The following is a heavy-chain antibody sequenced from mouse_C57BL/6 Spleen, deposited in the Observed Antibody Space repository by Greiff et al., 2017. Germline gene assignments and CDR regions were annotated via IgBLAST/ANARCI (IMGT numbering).Heavy chain of an antibody. Sequence: QVHVKQSGAELVRPGASVTLSCKASGYTFTDYEMHWVKQTPVHGLEWIGAIDTETGGTAYNQKFKGKAILTADKSSSTAYMELRSLTSEDSAVYYCTRYDGNYFDYWGQGTTLTVSS. CDR2: IDTETGGT. CDR3: TRYDGNYFDY. J-gene: IGHJ2*01. CDR1: GYTFTDYE. V-gene: IGHV1-15*01. D-gene: IGHD2-3*01.